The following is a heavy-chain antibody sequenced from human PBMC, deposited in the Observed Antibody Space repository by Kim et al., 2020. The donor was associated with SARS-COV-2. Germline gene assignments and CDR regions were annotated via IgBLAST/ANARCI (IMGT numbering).Heavy chain of an antibody. J-gene: IGHJ4*02. Sequence: GGSLRLSCSASASTFSIYAIYWVRQAPGKGLEFVSTISGDGGATYYADSVKGRFTISRDNSKNTVYLQMSSLRAEDTAVYHCVKVQNGICYAWGCYFDSWGLGTLVTVSA. V-gene: IGHV3-64D*06. CDR1: ASTFSIYA. CDR3: VKVQNGICYAWGCYFDS. CDR2: ISGDGGAT. D-gene: IGHD2-2*01.